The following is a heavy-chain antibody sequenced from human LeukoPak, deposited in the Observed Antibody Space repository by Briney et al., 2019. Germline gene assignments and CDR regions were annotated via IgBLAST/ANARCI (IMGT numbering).Heavy chain of an antibody. CDR3: AISGSYYGWFVP. CDR2: FDPEDGET. D-gene: IGHD1-26*01. Sequence: ASVKVSCKVSGYSLTGLSMHWVRQAPGKGLEWMGGFDPEDGETIYAQKFQGRVTMTEDTSADTAYMELSSLRSEDTAVYYCAISGSYYGWFVPWGQGTLVTVSS. J-gene: IGHJ5*02. V-gene: IGHV1-24*01. CDR1: GYSLTGLS.